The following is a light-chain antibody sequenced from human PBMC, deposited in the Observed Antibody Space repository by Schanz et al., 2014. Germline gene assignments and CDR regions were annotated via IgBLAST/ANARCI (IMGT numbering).Light chain of an antibody. J-gene: IGKJ3*01. Sequence: ETVLTQSPGTLSLSPGERATLSCRASQSVSSSYLAWYQQKPGQAPRLLIYGASSRATGIPDRFSGSGSGTDFTLTISRLEPEDFAVYYCQQYNNWPPIFTFGPWTKVDIK. CDR2: GAS. CDR1: QSVSSSY. CDR3: QQYNNWPPIFT. V-gene: IGKV3-20*01.